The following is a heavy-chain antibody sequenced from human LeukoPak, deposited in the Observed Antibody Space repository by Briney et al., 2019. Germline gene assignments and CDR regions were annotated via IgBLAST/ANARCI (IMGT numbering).Heavy chain of an antibody. D-gene: IGHD3-10*01. CDR1: GFTLSSYG. J-gene: IGHJ4*02. Sequence: GRSLRLSCAASGFTLSSYGMHWVRQAPGKGLEWVAVIWYDGSNKYYADSVKGRFTIPRDNSKNTLYLQMNSLRAEDTAVYYCAKDPGYGSGSYYYFDYWGQGTLVTVSS. CDR2: IWYDGSNK. V-gene: IGHV3-33*06. CDR3: AKDPGYGSGSYYYFDY.